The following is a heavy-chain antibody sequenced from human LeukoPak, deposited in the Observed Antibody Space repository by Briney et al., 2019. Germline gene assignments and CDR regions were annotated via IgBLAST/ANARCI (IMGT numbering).Heavy chain of an antibody. Sequence: GGSLRLSWAASGFTFSSYAMHWVRQAPGKGLEWVAVISYDGSNKYYADSVKGRFTISRDNSKNTLYLQMNSLRAEDTAVYYCARAQAPYYYYYGMDVWGQGTTVTVSS. V-gene: IGHV3-30*04. CDR2: ISYDGSNK. J-gene: IGHJ6*02. CDR1: GFTFSSYA. CDR3: ARAQAPYYYYYGMDV.